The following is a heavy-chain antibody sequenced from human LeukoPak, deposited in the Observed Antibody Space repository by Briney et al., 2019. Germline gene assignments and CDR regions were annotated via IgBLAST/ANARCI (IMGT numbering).Heavy chain of an antibody. Sequence: SETLSLTCTVSGGSIRSNNYYWGWIRQPPGKGLEWIGSIYYTGSTYYNPSLKSRVTISVDTSKNQFSLKLSAVTAADTAVYYCARVWSWWPSFDYWGQGTLVTVSS. V-gene: IGHV4-39*01. J-gene: IGHJ4*02. CDR2: IYYTGST. CDR3: ARVWSWWPSFDY. D-gene: IGHD2-21*01. CDR1: GGSIRSNNYY.